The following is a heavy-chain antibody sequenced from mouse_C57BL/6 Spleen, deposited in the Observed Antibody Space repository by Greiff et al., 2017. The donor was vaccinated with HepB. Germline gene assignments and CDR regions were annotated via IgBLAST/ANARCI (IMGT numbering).Heavy chain of an antibody. CDR3: ASGGDRGNPAWFAY. Sequence: QVQLQQPGAELVKPGASVKMSCKASGYTFTSYWITWVKQRPGQGLEWIGDIYPGSGSTNYNEKFKSKATLTVDTSSSTAYMQLSSLTSEDSAVYYCASGGDRGNPAWFAYWGQGTLVTVSA. V-gene: IGHV1-55*01. D-gene: IGHD2-1*01. J-gene: IGHJ3*01. CDR1: GYTFTSYW. CDR2: IYPGSGST.